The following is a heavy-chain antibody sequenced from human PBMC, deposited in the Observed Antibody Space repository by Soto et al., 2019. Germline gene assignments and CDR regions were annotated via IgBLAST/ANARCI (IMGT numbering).Heavy chain of an antibody. V-gene: IGHV4-4*07. CDR1: GGSMSSYY. Sequence: QVHLQQSGPGLVNPSETLSLTCTVSGGSMSSYYWTWIRQPAGKGLEWIGRVYSSGGTHYNPSLKSRVTTSLDTSKNQFSLRLLSVTDADTAVYYCARGQRFSDWFDPWGQGTLVTVSS. CDR2: VYSSGGT. J-gene: IGHJ5*02. D-gene: IGHD3-3*01. CDR3: ARGQRFSDWFDP.